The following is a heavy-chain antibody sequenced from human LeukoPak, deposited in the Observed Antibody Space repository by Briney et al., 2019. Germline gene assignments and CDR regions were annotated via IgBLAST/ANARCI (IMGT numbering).Heavy chain of an antibody. CDR1: GGSISSYY. Sequence: PSETLSLTCTVSGGSISSYYWSWIRQPPGKGLEWIGYIYYSGSTNYNPSLKSRVTISVDTSKNQFSLKLSSVTAADTAVYYCARVRVATIIFDYWGQGTLVTVSS. J-gene: IGHJ4*02. V-gene: IGHV4-59*01. CDR3: ARVRVATIIFDY. CDR2: IYYSGST. D-gene: IGHD5-12*01.